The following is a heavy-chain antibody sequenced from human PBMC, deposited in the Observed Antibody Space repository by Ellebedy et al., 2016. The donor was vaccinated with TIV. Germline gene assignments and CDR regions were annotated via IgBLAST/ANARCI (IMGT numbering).Heavy chain of an antibody. J-gene: IGHJ4*01. CDR3: ARQGDFYASGNFPYFDS. CDR1: GGSISSSSFY. Sequence: SETLSLTCSVSGGSISSSSFYWAWIRQPPGRGLEWIGSVYYSGLTYPNPSLEGRVTISIDTSQNHFSLKLTSVTAADTAVYYCARQGDFYASGNFPYFDSWGHGTVITVS. V-gene: IGHV4-39*01. D-gene: IGHD2/OR15-2a*01. CDR2: VYYSGLT.